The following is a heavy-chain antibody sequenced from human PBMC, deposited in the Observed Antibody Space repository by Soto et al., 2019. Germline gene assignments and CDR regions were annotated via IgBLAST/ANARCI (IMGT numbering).Heavy chain of an antibody. CDR2: VYNSGST. CDR1: GGSISSNY. V-gene: IGHV4-59*01. CDR3: ARYRREAVAGYTLDN. J-gene: IGHJ4*02. D-gene: IGHD6-13*01. Sequence: SETLSLTCTVSGGSISSNYWTWIRQPPGKGLGWIGYVYNSGSTNYNPSLKSRVTISEDTSKSQFSLKVNSMTAADTAVYYCARYRREAVAGYTLDNWGQGILVTVSS.